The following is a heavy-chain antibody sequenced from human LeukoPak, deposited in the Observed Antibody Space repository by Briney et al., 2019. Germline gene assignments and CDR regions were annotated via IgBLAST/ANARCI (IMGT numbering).Heavy chain of an antibody. Sequence: SETLSLTCTVSGASISSYYWSWIRQPPGKGLEWIGYIYYSGSTNYNPSLKSRVTISVDTSKNQFSLKLSSVTAADTAVYYCARGYCSGGSCLDYWGQGTLVTVSS. CDR3: ARGYCSGGSCLDY. J-gene: IGHJ4*02. D-gene: IGHD2-15*01. CDR1: GASISSYY. V-gene: IGHV4-59*01. CDR2: IYYSGST.